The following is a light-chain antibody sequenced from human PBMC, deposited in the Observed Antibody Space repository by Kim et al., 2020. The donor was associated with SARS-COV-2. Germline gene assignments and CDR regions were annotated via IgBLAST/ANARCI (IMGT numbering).Light chain of an antibody. CDR3: ATHDESQEV. V-gene: IGLV1-44*01. J-gene: IGLJ3*02. Sequence: QSVLTQPPSASGTPGQRVTIFCSGSISNIGSNTVTWYQQLPGAAPKLLIYGDDLRPPRVPDRFSGSQSGTAASLAISGLQSEDEADYYCATHDESQEVFGGGTKVTGL. CDR1: ISNIGSNT. CDR2: GDD.